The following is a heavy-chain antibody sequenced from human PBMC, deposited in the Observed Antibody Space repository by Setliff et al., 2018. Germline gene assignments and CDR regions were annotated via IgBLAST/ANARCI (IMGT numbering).Heavy chain of an antibody. CDR2: ISYSGTP. Sequence: SETLSLTCTVSDDSFTSSRYYWGWIRQAPGSGLEWIGSISYSGTPYYNASVESRVTISIDTSRNQFSLKLSSVTAADTAVYYCARRGYYYGWGDSNAFDIWGQGTMVTVSS. CDR3: ARRGYYYGWGDSNAFDI. V-gene: IGHV4-39*01. J-gene: IGHJ3*02. CDR1: DDSFTSSRYY. D-gene: IGHD3-10*01.